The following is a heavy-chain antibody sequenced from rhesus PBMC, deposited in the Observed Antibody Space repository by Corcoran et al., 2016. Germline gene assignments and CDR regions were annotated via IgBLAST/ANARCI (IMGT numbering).Heavy chain of an antibody. V-gene: IGHV4-122*02. D-gene: IGHD4-29*01. Sequence: QVQLQESGPGLVKPSETLSLTCAVSGGSISSGYHYWSWIRQPPGKGLEWIGYVTYSGSTTYNPSLKSRVTISRDTSTNQFSLKLSSVTAADTAVYYCAGRVASYGLDSWGQGVVVTVSS. CDR3: AGRVASYGLDS. J-gene: IGHJ6*01. CDR2: VTYSGST. CDR1: GGSISSGYHY.